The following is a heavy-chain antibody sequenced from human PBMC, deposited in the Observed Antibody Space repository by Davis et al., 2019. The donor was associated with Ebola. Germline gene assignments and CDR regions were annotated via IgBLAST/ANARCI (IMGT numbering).Heavy chain of an antibody. CDR2: IDPSDSYV. D-gene: IGHD3-16*01. Sequence: GESLKISCKVSGYGFTSYWINWVRHVPGKGLEWMGRIDPSDSYVSYSPSFQGHVTISVDKSIRTAYVQWSSLEASDTAMYYCARHSRASNIWYYWGQGTLVTVSS. J-gene: IGHJ4*02. CDR3: ARHSRASNIWYY. CDR1: GYGFTSYW. V-gene: IGHV5-10-1*01.